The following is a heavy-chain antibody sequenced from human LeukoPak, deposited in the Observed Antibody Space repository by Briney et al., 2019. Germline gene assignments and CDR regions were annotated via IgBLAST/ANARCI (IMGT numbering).Heavy chain of an antibody. Sequence: SETLSLTCTVSGGSISSCYWSWIRQPAGKGLEWIGRIYTSGSTNYNPSLKSRVTMSVDTSKNQFSLKLSPVTAADTAVYYCARGPPPYTDYYYYYMDVWGKGTTVTVSS. D-gene: IGHD2-2*02. J-gene: IGHJ6*03. CDR3: ARGPPPYTDYYYYYMDV. V-gene: IGHV4-4*07. CDR1: GGSISSCY. CDR2: IYTSGST.